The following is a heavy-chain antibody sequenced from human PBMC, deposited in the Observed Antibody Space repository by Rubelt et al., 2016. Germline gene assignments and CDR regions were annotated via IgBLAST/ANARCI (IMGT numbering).Heavy chain of an antibody. Sequence: QLQLQESGPGLVKPSETLSLTCSVSGGFISSSTSYWGWIRQPPGKGLEWIGSIFYSGSTSYNPSLKSRVTLSVNTSKNQFALKVASVAGADTALFYYARAIAGPPGVAFDIWGQGTMVTVSS. V-gene: IGHV4-39*07. D-gene: IGHD1-14*01. CDR1: GGFISSSTSY. J-gene: IGHJ3*02. CDR2: IFYSGST. CDR3: ARAIAGPPGVAFDI.